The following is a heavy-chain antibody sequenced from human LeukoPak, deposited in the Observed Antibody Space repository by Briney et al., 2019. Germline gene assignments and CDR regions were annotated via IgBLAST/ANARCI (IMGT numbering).Heavy chain of an antibody. Sequence: PGGSLRLSCAASRFTFSGYSMNWVRQAPGKGLEWVSVIYSGGSTYYADSVKGRFTISRDNSKNTLYLQMNNLRAEDTAVYYCAREDGYWGQGTLVTVSS. V-gene: IGHV3-53*01. CDR1: RFTFSGYS. J-gene: IGHJ4*02. CDR3: AREDGY. CDR2: IYSGGST.